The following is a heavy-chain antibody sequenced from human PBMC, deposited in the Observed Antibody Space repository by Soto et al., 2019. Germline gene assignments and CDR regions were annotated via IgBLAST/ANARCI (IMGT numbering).Heavy chain of an antibody. D-gene: IGHD6-6*01. Sequence: SETLSLTCTVSGGSVNSDNFYWSWIRQPPGRGLEWIGYIYYTRSTNYNPSLKSRVTISIDTSRNQFSLKLSSVTAADTAVYYCAREFSNSPEAFDSWGQGSLVTVSS. CDR2: IYYTRST. V-gene: IGHV4-61*01. J-gene: IGHJ4*02. CDR3: AREFSNSPEAFDS. CDR1: GGSVNSDNFY.